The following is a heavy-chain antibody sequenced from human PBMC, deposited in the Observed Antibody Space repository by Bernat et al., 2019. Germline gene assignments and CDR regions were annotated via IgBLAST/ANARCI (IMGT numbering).Heavy chain of an antibody. J-gene: IGHJ4*02. D-gene: IGHD1-26*01. CDR2: IKQDGSEK. Sequence: EVQLVESGGGLVQPGGSLRLSCAASGFAFSSYWMSWVRQAPGKGLEWVANIKQDGSEKYYVDSVKGRFTISRDNSKNTLYLQMNSLRAEDTAVYYCARDLSGGSYYPTFDYWGQGTLVTVSS. CDR1: GFAFSSYW. CDR3: ARDLSGGSYYPTFDY. V-gene: IGHV3-7*01.